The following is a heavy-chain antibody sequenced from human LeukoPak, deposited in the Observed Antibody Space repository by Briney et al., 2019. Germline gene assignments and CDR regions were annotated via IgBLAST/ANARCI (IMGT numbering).Heavy chain of an antibody. Sequence: GWSLRLSCAVSGITLSNYGMSWVRQAPGKGLEWVAGIGGSGGRTNYADSVKGRFTIYRDSPKNTLYLQMNSLRAEDTAVYFCAKRGVVIRVVLVGFHKEAYYFDSWGQGALVTVSS. V-gene: IGHV3-23*01. CDR3: AKRGVVIRVVLVGFHKEAYYFDS. CDR2: IGGSGGRT. CDR1: GITLSNYG. J-gene: IGHJ4*02. D-gene: IGHD3-10*01.